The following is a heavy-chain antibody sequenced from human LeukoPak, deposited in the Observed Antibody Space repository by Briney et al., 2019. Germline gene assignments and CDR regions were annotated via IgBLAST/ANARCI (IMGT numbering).Heavy chain of an antibody. J-gene: IGHJ6*02. CDR2: IYYSGST. Sequence: PSETLSPTCTVSGGSISSSSYYWGWIRQPPGKGLEWIGSIYYSGSTYYNPSLKSRVTISVDTSKNQFSLKLSSVTAADTAVYYCAGGVVPFYYGMDVWGQGTTVTVSS. D-gene: IGHD3-3*01. V-gene: IGHV4-39*01. CDR1: GGSISSSSYY. CDR3: AGGVVPFYYGMDV.